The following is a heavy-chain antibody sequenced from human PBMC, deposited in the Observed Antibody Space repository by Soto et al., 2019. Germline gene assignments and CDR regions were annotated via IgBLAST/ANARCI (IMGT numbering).Heavy chain of an antibody. CDR3: ARVPTP. V-gene: IGHV4-30-2*01. J-gene: IGHJ5*02. CDR1: GISISSGGYS. CDR2: IYHSGST. Sequence: SDIRSLTCAVSGISISSGGYSWSWIRQPPGKGLEWIGYIYHSGSTYYNPSLKSRVTISVDRSKNQFSLKLSSVTAADTAVYYCARVPTPWGQGTRVTVS.